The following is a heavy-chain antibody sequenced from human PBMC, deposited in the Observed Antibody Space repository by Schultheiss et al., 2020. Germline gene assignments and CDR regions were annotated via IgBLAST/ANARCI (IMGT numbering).Heavy chain of an antibody. CDR2: IYHSGST. D-gene: IGHD3-10*01. J-gene: IGHJ4*02. V-gene: IGHV4-30-2*03. Sequence: SETLSLTCTVSGGSISSGGYSWSWIRQPPGKGLEWIGYIYHSGSTYYNPSLKSRVTISVDTSKNQFSLKLSSVTAADTAVYYCARRDMVRTFDYWGQGTLVTVSS. CDR1: GGSISSGGYS. CDR3: ARRDMVRTFDY.